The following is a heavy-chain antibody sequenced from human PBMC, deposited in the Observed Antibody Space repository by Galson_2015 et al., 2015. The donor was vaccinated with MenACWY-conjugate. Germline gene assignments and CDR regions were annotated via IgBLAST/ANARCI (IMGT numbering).Heavy chain of an antibody. D-gene: IGHD3-3*01. Sequence: SLRLSCAASGFTFSNYEMNWLRQAPGKGLEWISYISSSGPTTYYADSVKGRFTITRDNAKNSLWLQMNSLRAEDTAVYYCARARTIFGKDITHGVYDCWGQGTLVTVSS. CDR1: GFTFSNYE. CDR3: ARARTIFGKDITHGVYDC. V-gene: IGHV3-48*03. CDR2: ISSSGPTT. J-gene: IGHJ4*02.